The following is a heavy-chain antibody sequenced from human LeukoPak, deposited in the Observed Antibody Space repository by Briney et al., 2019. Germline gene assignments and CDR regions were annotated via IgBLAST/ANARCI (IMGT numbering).Heavy chain of an antibody. CDR2: IYGDNDQ. CDR1: GFSVTTSRVG. Sequence: SGPTLVKRTQTLXLTCTFSGFSVTTSRVGVGWVRQPPGKALEWLALIYGDNDQRHNPSLRSRLTITKDTSKNQVVLTMANVDPVDTAAYYCARGLTGWKGYAAFDVWGQGTMVTVSS. J-gene: IGHJ3*01. CDR3: ARGLTGWKGYAAFDV. V-gene: IGHV2-5*02. D-gene: IGHD6-19*01.